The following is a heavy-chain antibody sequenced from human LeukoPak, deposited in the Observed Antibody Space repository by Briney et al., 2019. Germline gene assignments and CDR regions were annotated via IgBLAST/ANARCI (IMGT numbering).Heavy chain of an antibody. D-gene: IGHD1-14*01. Sequence: GESLKISCQGSGYIFTSYWLGWVRQMPGKGLELMGITYPGDSDTTYSPSFQGQVTISVDKSLSTAYLHLSSLKASDTAIYYCARRDPGTYFFDYWGQGTLVTVSS. J-gene: IGHJ4*02. CDR1: GYIFTSYW. V-gene: IGHV5-51*01. CDR2: TYPGDSDT. CDR3: ARRDPGTYFFDY.